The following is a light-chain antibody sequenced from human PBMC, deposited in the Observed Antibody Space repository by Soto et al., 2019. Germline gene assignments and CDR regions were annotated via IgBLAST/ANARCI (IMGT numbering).Light chain of an antibody. CDR1: QSVSSSY. Sequence: EIVLTQSPGTLSLSPGERATLSCRASQSVSSSYLAWYQQKPGQAPRQLIYGASSRATGIPDRFSGSGSGTHFTLTITRLEPEAFAVYYCQHYRTSFGGGTRVEIK. CDR2: GAS. CDR3: QHYRTS. J-gene: IGKJ4*01. V-gene: IGKV3-20*01.